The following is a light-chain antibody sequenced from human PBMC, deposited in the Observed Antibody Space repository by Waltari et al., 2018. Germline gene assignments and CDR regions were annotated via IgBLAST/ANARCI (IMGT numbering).Light chain of an antibody. CDR3: CSYAGTRSLVV. CDR2: GVT. Sequence: SALTQPASVSGSLGQSITVSCTGTSSDIGYYDLVSWYQQHPGRAPKLIIYGVTKRPCGVFRRFSGAKSGNTAALTISGLHTEDEADYYCCSYAGTRSLVVFGGGTRLTVL. J-gene: IGLJ2*01. CDR1: SSDIGYYDL. V-gene: IGLV2-23*02.